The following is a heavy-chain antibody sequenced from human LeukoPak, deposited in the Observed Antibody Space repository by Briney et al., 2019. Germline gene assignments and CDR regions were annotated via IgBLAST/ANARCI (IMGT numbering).Heavy chain of an antibody. D-gene: IGHD1-26*01. Sequence: GGSLRLSCAASGFTFDDYAMHWVRQAPGEGLEWVSLISWDGGSTYYADSVKGRFTISRDNSKNSLYLQMNSLRAEGTALYYCAKDKGYSGSYNGYFDYWGQGTLVTVSS. CDR1: GFTFDDYA. V-gene: IGHV3-43D*03. J-gene: IGHJ4*02. CDR3: AKDKGYSGSYNGYFDY. CDR2: ISWDGGST.